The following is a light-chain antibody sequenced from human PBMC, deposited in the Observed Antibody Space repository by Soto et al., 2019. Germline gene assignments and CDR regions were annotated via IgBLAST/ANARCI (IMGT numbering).Light chain of an antibody. V-gene: IGKV1-39*01. CDR2: DAS. Sequence: DIPMTQSPSSLSASVGDRVTITCRASQTISRFLNWYQWKPGKAPKFLIHDASTLQSGIPTRFKGSGSGTDFTLTICRLRPEDFATYYCQMRCSTPPTFGHGTMMQI. J-gene: IGKJ2*01. CDR1: QTISRF. CDR3: QMRCSTPPT.